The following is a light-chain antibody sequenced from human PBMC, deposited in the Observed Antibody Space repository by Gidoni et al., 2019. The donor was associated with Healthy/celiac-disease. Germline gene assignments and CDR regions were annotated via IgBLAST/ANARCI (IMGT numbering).Light chain of an antibody. CDR3: QAWDSSTALYV. CDR2: QDS. V-gene: IGLV3-1*01. Sequence: SYELTQPPSVSVSPGQTASITCSGDKLGDKYACWYQQKPGQYPVLVIYQDSKRPSGNPDRFSGSHSENTATLTISGTQAMDEADYYCQAWDSSTALYVFGTGTKVTVL. J-gene: IGLJ1*01. CDR1: KLGDKY.